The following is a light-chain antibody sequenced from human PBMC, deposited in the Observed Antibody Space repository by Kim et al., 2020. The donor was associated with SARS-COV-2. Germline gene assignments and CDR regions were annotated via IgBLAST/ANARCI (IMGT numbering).Light chain of an antibody. V-gene: IGLV3-21*01. CDR3: QAWDSSSAYV. CDR2: HDS. Sequence: SYELTQPPSVSVSPGKTASITCGGDNIGGKSAHWYHQKPGQSPVVIIYHDSNRPSGIPERFSGSNSGNTATLTISRVQAGDEADYYCQAWDSSSAYVFGTGTKVTVL. J-gene: IGLJ1*01. CDR1: NIGGKS.